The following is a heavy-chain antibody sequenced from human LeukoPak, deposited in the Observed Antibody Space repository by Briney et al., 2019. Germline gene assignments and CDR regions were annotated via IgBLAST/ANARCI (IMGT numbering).Heavy chain of an antibody. Sequence: GASVKVSCKASGYTFTDCYTHWVRQAPGQGFEWMGWINPNDGDTNYAQKFQGRVTMTRDTSISTAHMEVSRLRSDDTVVYYCARANFLYCSSSTCLFDYWGQGTLVTVSS. CDR2: INPNDGDT. V-gene: IGHV1-2*02. CDR1: GYTFTDCY. CDR3: ARANFLYCSSSTCLFDY. J-gene: IGHJ4*02. D-gene: IGHD2-2*01.